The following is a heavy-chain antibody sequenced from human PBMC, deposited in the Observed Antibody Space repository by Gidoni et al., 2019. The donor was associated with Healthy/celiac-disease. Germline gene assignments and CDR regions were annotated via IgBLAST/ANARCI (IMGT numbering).Heavy chain of an antibody. CDR1: GGSFSGYY. Sequence: QVQLQQWGAGLLKPSETLSLTCAVYGGSFSGYYWRWIRQPPGKGLEWIGEINHSGSTNYNPSLKSRVTISVDTSKNQFSLKLSSVTAADTAVYYCASTSSRAEYNWFDPWGQGTLVTVSS. D-gene: IGHD3-10*01. V-gene: IGHV4-34*01. CDR2: INHSGST. J-gene: IGHJ5*02. CDR3: ASTSSRAEYNWFDP.